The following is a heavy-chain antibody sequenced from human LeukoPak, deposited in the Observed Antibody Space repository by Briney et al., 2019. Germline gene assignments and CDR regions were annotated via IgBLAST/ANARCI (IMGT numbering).Heavy chain of an antibody. D-gene: IGHD4-23*01. V-gene: IGHV5-51*01. Sequence: GESLKISCKCSGYSFTSYWIGWVRQMPGKGLEWMGIVYPGDSDTRYSPSFQGQVTISADKSISNAYLQWSSLKASDTAMYYCASHYGGDANYFDYWGQGTLVTVSS. CDR3: ASHYGGDANYFDY. J-gene: IGHJ4*02. CDR1: GYSFTSYW. CDR2: VYPGDSDT.